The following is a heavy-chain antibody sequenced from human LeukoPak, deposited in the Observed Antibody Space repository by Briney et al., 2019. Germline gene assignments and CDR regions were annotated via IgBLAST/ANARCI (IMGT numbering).Heavy chain of an antibody. Sequence: GRSLRLSCAASGFTFSSYGMHWVRQAPGKGLEWVAVISYDGSNKYYADSVKGRFTISRDNSENTLYLQMNSLRAEDTAVYYCAKATAAYYYYGMDVWGKGTTVTVSS. CDR3: AKATAAYYYYGMDV. V-gene: IGHV3-30*18. CDR1: GFTFSSYG. D-gene: IGHD2-2*01. J-gene: IGHJ6*04. CDR2: ISYDGSNK.